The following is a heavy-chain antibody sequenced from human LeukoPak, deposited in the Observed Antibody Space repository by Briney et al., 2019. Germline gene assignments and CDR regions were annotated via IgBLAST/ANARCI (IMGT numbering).Heavy chain of an antibody. V-gene: IGHV3-23*01. D-gene: IGHD2-2*01. J-gene: IGHJ5*02. CDR3: AKGPRYQLLINWFDP. CDR2: ISGSGGST. CDR1: GFTFSSYA. Sequence: PGGSLRLSCAASGFTFSSYAMSWVRQAPGKGLEWVSAISGSGGSTYYADSVKGRFTISRDNSKNTLYLQMNSLRAEDTAVYYCAKGPRYQLLINWFDPWGQGTLVTVSS.